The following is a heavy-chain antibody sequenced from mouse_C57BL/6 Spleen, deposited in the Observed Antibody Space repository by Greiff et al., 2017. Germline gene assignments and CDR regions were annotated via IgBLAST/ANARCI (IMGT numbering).Heavy chain of an antibody. CDR1: GFTFSSYG. V-gene: IGHV5-6*01. CDR3: ARSGEDYGSSYDAMDY. Sequence: EVKVVESGGDLVKPGGSLKLSCAASGFTFSSYGMSWVRQTPDKRLEWVATISSGGSYTYYPDSVKGRFTISRDNAKNTLYLQMSSLKSEDTAMYYCARSGEDYGSSYDAMDYWGQGTSVTVSS. D-gene: IGHD1-1*01. CDR2: ISSGGSYT. J-gene: IGHJ4*01.